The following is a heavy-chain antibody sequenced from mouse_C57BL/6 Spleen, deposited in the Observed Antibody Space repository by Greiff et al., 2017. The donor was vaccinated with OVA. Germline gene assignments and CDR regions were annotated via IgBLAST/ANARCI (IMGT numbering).Heavy chain of an antibody. V-gene: IGHV5-4*01. J-gene: IGHJ2*01. CDR1: GFTFSSYA. CDR3: ARGELGLDY. CDR2: ISAGGSYT. Sequence: EVHLLESGGGLVKPGGSLKLSCAASGFTFSSYAMPWVRQTPEQRLEWVATISAGGSYTYYPDNVKGRFTISRDNAKNNLYLQLSHLKSEDTAMYYCARGELGLDYWGQGTTLIVSS. D-gene: IGHD4-1*01.